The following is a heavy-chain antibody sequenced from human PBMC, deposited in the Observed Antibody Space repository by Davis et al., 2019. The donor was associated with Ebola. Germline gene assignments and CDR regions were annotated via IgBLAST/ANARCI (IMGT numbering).Heavy chain of an antibody. D-gene: IGHD2/OR15-2a*01. CDR2: ISWDGGTA. J-gene: IGHJ4*02. V-gene: IGHV3-43*01. CDR1: GFSFGDYG. Sequence: PGGSLRLSCEASGFSFGDYGMHWVRQRPGKGLEWVSYISWDGGTAFYAASARGRLAVSRDNNMQSLYLQLNSLKTEDTALYYCARDARSEYEGGFDYWGQGTLVTVSS. CDR3: ARDARSEYEGGFDY.